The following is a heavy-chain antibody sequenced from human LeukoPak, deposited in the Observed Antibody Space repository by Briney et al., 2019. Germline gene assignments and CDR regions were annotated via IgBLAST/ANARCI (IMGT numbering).Heavy chain of an antibody. D-gene: IGHD3-3*01. J-gene: IGHJ5*02. CDR2: MNPNSGNS. Sequence: ASVKVSGKASGYTFASYDINWVRQATGQGLEWMGWMNPNSGNSGYAQKFQGRVTMTRNTSISTAYMELSSLRSEDTAVYYCARGSGGTWYCDFWSGYSATYNWFDPWGQGTLVTVSS. CDR1: GYTFASYD. CDR3: ARGSGGTWYCDFWSGYSATYNWFDP. V-gene: IGHV1-8*01.